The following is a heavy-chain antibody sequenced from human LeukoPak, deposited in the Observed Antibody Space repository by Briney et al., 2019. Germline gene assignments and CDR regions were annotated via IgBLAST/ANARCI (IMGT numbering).Heavy chain of an antibody. CDR3: ARYVVYGSGKYYFDY. D-gene: IGHD3-10*01. CDR1: GGSFSGYY. CDR2: INHSGST. Sequence: PSETLSLTCAVYGGSFSGYYWSWIRQPPGKGLEWIGEINHSGSTYYNPSLKSRVTISVDTSENQFPLKLSSVTAADTAVYYCARYVVYGSGKYYFDYWGQGTLVTVSS. V-gene: IGHV4-34*01. J-gene: IGHJ4*02.